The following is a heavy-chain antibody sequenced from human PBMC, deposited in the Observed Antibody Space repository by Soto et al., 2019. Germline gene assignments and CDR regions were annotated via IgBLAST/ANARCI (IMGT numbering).Heavy chain of an antibody. J-gene: IGHJ6*02. CDR3: ARARHYYGMDV. CDR2: IIPIFGTA. Sequence: QVQLVQSGAEVKKPGSSVKVSCKASGGTFSSYAISWVRHAPGQGLEWMGGIIPIFGTANYAQKFQGRVTITADEATSTAYMELSSLRSEDTAVYYCARARHYYGMDVWGQGTTVTVSS. CDR1: GGTFSSYA. V-gene: IGHV1-69*12.